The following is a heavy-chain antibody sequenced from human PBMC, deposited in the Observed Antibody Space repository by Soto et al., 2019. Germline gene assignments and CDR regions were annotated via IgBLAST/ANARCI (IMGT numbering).Heavy chain of an antibody. CDR2: ISSSSSTI. Sequence: GGSLRLSCAASGFTFSSYSMNWVRQAPGKGLEWVSYISSSSSTIYYADSVKGRFTISRDNAKNSLYLQMNSLRDEDTAVYYCSRDGGVDILTRSPYGMDVWGQGTTVTVSS. CDR1: GFTFSSYS. V-gene: IGHV3-48*02. CDR3: SRDGGVDILTRSPYGMDV. D-gene: IGHD3-9*01. J-gene: IGHJ6*02.